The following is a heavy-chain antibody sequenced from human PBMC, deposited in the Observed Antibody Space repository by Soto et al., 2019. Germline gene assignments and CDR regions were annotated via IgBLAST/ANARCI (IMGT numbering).Heavy chain of an antibody. Sequence: GESLKISCKGSGYSFAGYWITWVRQKPGKGLEWMGRIDPSGSQTYYSPSFRGHVTISVTKSITTVFLQWSSLRASDTAMYYCARQIYDSDTGPNFQYYFDSWGQGTPVTVSS. CDR1: GYSFAGYW. CDR2: IDPSGSQT. D-gene: IGHD3-22*01. CDR3: ARQIYDSDTGPNFQYYFDS. V-gene: IGHV5-10-1*01. J-gene: IGHJ4*02.